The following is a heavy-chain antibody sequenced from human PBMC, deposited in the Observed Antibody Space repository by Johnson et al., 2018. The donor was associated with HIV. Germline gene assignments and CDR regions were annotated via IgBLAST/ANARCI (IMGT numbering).Heavy chain of an antibody. J-gene: IGHJ3*02. Sequence: EVQLVESGGGLVQPGRSLRLSCAASGFTFDDYAMHWVRQAPGKGLEWVSGISWNSGSIGYADSVKGRFTISRDNAKNFLYLQMNSLRAEDTAVYYCASASSGSYYDQEPFDAFDIWGQGTMVTVSS. CDR2: ISWNSGSI. V-gene: IGHV3-9*01. CDR1: GFTFDDYA. D-gene: IGHD1-26*01. CDR3: ASASSGSYYDQEPFDAFDI.